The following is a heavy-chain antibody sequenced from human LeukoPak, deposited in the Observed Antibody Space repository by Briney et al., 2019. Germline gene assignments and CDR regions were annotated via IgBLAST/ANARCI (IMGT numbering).Heavy chain of an antibody. Sequence: SETLSLTCTVSGDSISSSSYYWGWIRQPPGKGLEWIGSIYYSGSTYYNPSLKSRVTISVDTSKNQFSLKLNSVTAADTAVYYCARYGSSGTFDYWGRGTLVTVSS. CDR3: ARYGSSGTFDY. CDR1: GDSISSSSYY. V-gene: IGHV4-39*07. CDR2: IYYSGST. J-gene: IGHJ4*02. D-gene: IGHD3-10*01.